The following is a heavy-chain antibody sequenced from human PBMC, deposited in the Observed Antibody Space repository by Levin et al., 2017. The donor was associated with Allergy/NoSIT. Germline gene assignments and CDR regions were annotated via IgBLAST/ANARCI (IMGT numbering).Heavy chain of an antibody. CDR3: AKDALHEVVSANLWYFDL. CDR1: GLTFSSYA. Sequence: GESLKISCAASGLTFSSYAVNWVRRAPGKGLEWVSVISGSGGSTIYADSVQGQFTISSDNSKNTVFLQMHILSVEDTAIYYCAKDALHEVVSANLWYFDLWGRGTLITVSS. CDR2: ISGSGGST. V-gene: IGHV3-23*01. J-gene: IGHJ2*01. D-gene: IGHD2-15*01.